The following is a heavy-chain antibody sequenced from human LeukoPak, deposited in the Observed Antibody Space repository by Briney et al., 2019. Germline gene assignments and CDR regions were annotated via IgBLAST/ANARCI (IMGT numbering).Heavy chain of an antibody. Sequence: PSETLSLTCTVSGGSIGSYYWSWIRQPPGKGLEWIGYIYYSGSTNYNPSLKSRVTISVDTSKNQFSLKLSSVTAADTAVYYCARVSRTGTRYYYMDVWGKGTTVTVSS. J-gene: IGHJ6*03. CDR1: GGSIGSYY. CDR2: IYYSGST. CDR3: ARVSRTGTRYYYMDV. V-gene: IGHV4-59*01. D-gene: IGHD1-1*01.